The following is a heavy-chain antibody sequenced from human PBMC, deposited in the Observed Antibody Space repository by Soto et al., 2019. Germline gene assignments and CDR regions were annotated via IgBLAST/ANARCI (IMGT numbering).Heavy chain of an antibody. CDR1: GFKFDDHA. J-gene: IGHJ3*02. CDR2: ISWNSGSI. Sequence: LVESGGGLVQPGRSLMLSCAAAGFKFDDHAMHWVRQVPGKGLDWVCGISWNSGSIAYAESVKGRFTISRDNAKKSVFLQMNNVRQEDTAIYYCTVRIVGATVPSDGFDMWGQGTMVTVSS. CDR3: TVRIVGATVPSDGFDM. V-gene: IGHV3-9*01. D-gene: IGHD1-26*01.